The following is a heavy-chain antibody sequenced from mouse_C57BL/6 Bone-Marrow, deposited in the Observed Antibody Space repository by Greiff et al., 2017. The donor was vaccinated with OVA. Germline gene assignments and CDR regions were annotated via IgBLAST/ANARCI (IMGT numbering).Heavy chain of an antibody. Sequence: VKLVESGAELARPGASVKLSCKASGYTFTSYGISWVKQRTGQGLEWIGEIYPRSGNTYYNEKFKGKATLTADKSSSTAYMELRSLTSEDSAVYFCARGGLYSNYDYWGQGTTLTVSS. CDR1: GYTFTSYG. CDR3: ARGGLYSNYDY. D-gene: IGHD2-5*01. CDR2: IYPRSGNT. J-gene: IGHJ2*01. V-gene: IGHV1-81*01.